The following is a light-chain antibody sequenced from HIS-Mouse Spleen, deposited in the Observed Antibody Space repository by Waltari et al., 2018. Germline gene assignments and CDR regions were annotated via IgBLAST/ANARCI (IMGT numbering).Light chain of an antibody. CDR1: QGISSY. Sequence: DIQMTQSPSSLSASVGDRVTITCRASQGISSYLNWYQQKPGKAPKLLIYAAFSLQSGVPSRFRGSGSGTDFTLTISSLQPEDFATYYCQQSYSTPRTFGQGTKVEIK. V-gene: IGKV1-39*01. CDR3: QQSYSTPRT. J-gene: IGKJ1*01. CDR2: AAF.